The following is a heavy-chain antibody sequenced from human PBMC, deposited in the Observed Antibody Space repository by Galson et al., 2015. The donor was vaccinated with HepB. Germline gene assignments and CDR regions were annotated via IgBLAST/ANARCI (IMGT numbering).Heavy chain of an antibody. Sequence: CAISGDSVSNNYAAWNWIRQSPLRGLEWLGRTYYRSKWYNDYANSVKSRVTINSDTSKNQFSLHLKSVTPDDTAVYYCAREIHKYFYDSSGYDYWGQGSLVTVSS. J-gene: IGHJ4*02. CDR1: GDSVSNNYAA. CDR2: TYYRSKWYN. V-gene: IGHV6-1*01. CDR3: AREIHKYFYDSSGYDY. D-gene: IGHD3-22*01.